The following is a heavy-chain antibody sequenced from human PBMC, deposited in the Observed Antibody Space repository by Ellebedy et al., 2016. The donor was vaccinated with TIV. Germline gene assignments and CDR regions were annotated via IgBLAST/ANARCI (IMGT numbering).Heavy chain of an antibody. CDR2: MRAVSYGGAK. CDR3: ARSRCSFESCFGDP. J-gene: IGHJ5*02. D-gene: IGHD2-15*01. V-gene: IGHV3-49*03. Sequence: GESLKISCSGSGYRFGDYAMSWFRQAPGKGLEWVGLMRAVSYGGAKHYAASVRGRFSVSRDDSRNVAFLEMNNLTIADTARYFCARSRCSFESCFGDPWGQGTLVTVSS. CDR1: GYRFGDYA.